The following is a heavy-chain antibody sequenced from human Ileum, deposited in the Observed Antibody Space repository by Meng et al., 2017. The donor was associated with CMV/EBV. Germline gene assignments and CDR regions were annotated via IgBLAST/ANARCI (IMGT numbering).Heavy chain of an antibody. CDR2: LNPKSDRA. Sequence: VQQVQSGAGVKKPGASVKVSCKASGYTFRGYYIQWVRQAPGQGLEWMGWLNPKSDRAKYAEKFQGRVTMTRDTSTSIVYMEMSSLRSDDTAVYYCARGVRVGTSREFYFDYWGQGTLVTVSS. V-gene: IGHV1-2*02. J-gene: IGHJ4*02. CDR1: GYTFRGYY. CDR3: ARGVRVGTSREFYFDY. D-gene: IGHD1-26*01.